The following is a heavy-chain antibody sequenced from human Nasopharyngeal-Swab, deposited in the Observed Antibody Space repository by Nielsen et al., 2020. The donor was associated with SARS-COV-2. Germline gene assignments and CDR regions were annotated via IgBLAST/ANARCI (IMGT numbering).Heavy chain of an antibody. CDR3: VKDPDPTPLTWYFDL. CDR1: GFTFDDYT. Sequence: GESLKISCAASGFTFDDYTMHWVRQVPGKGLEWVCLISWHSSFTYYADSVKGRFTISRDNSKNSLYLQMNSLTTEDTAFYYCVKDPDPTPLTWYFDLWGRGILVTVTS. CDR2: ISWHSSFT. D-gene: IGHD1-20*01. J-gene: IGHJ2*01. V-gene: IGHV3-43*01.